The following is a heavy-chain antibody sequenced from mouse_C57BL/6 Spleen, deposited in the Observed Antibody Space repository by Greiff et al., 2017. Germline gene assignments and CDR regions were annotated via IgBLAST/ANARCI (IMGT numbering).Heavy chain of an antibody. CDR2: IYPGCGST. V-gene: IGHV1-55*01. CDR1: GYTFTSYC. J-gene: IGHJ4*01. D-gene: IGHD2-4*01. CDR3: AKYDCDGRGGYAMDY. Sequence: QVQLQQPGAELVKPGASVKMSCKASGYTFTSYCITWVKQRPGQGLEWIGDIYPGCGSTNYNEKFKSKATLTVDTSSSTAYMQLSSLTSEDSAVYDCAKYDCDGRGGYAMDYWGQGTSVTVSS.